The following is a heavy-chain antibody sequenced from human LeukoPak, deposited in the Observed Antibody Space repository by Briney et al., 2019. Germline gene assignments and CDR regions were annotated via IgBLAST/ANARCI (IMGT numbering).Heavy chain of an antibody. Sequence: GGSLRLSCAASGFTFSSYSMNWVRQALGKGLEWVSSISSSSSYIYYADSVKGRFTISRDNAKNSLYLQMNSLRAEDTAVYYCARNLRITIFGVVNRGWFDPWGQGTLVTVSS. J-gene: IGHJ5*02. V-gene: IGHV3-21*01. CDR1: GFTFSSYS. D-gene: IGHD3-3*01. CDR2: ISSSSSYI. CDR3: ARNLRITIFGVVNRGWFDP.